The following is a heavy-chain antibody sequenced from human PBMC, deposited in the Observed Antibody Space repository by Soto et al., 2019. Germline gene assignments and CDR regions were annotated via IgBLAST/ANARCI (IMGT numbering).Heavy chain of an antibody. J-gene: IGHJ4*02. CDR1: GGSFSGYY. V-gene: IGHV4-34*01. CDR2: INHSGST. Sequence: SETLSLTCAVFGGSFSGYYWSWIRQPPGKGLEWIGEINHSGSTNYNPSLKGRATISTDKSKSQFSLKLTSVTATDAAVYICVGGYPWVGFDHWGQGTL. D-gene: IGHD1-26*01. CDR3: VGGYPWVGFDH.